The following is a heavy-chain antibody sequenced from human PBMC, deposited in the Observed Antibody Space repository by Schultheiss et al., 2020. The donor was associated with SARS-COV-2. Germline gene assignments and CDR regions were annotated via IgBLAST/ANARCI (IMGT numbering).Heavy chain of an antibody. CDR3: ARAGEYCSSTSCHRGYYMDV. Sequence: GESLKIPCKGSGYSFTSYWIGWVRQMPGKGLEWMGIIYPGDSDTRYSPSFQGQVTISADKSISTAYLQWSSLKASDTAMYYCARAGEYCSSTSCHRGYYMDVWGKGTTVTVSS. J-gene: IGHJ6*03. CDR1: GYSFTSYW. V-gene: IGHV5-51*01. D-gene: IGHD2-2*01. CDR2: IYPGDSDT.